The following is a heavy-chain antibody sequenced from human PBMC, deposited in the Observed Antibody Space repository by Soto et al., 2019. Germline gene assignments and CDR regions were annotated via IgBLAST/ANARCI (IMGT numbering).Heavy chain of an antibody. CDR1: GYTFNRYY. D-gene: IGHD3-22*01. Sequence: ASVKVSCKASGYTFNRYYMHWVRQAPGPGLEWMGWISPHTGGTTYAQKFQGRVTMTSDTSVSTAFMELSRLGSDDTAVYYCSSASQMVINPYYYPMDVWGQGTTVTVSS. CDR2: ISPHTGGT. CDR3: SSASQMVINPYYYPMDV. J-gene: IGHJ6*02. V-gene: IGHV1-2*02.